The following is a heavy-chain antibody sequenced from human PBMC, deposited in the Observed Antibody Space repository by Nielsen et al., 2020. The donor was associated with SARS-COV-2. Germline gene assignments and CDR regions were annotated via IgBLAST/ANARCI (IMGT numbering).Heavy chain of an antibody. Sequence: PGKGLEWIGEINHSGSTNYNPSLKSRVTISVDTSKNQFSLKLSSVTAADTAVYYCARHDEGANCLGWGCIAARPRDWYFDLWGRGTLVTVSS. D-gene: IGHD6-6*01. CDR2: INHSGST. V-gene: IGHV4-34*01. J-gene: IGHJ2*01. CDR3: ARHDEGANCLGWGCIAARPRDWYFDL.